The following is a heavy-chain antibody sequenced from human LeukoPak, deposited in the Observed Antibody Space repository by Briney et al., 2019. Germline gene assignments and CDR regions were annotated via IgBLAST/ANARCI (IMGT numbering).Heavy chain of an antibody. Sequence: PSETLSLTCTVSGGSIGSYYWSWIRQPPGKGLEWIGYIYYSGSTNYNPSLKSRVTISVDTSKNQFSLKLSSVTAADTAVYYCASLVVAATDDAFDIWGQGTMVTVSS. CDR2: IYYSGST. J-gene: IGHJ3*02. D-gene: IGHD2-15*01. CDR3: ASLVVAATDDAFDI. CDR1: GGSIGSYY. V-gene: IGHV4-59*08.